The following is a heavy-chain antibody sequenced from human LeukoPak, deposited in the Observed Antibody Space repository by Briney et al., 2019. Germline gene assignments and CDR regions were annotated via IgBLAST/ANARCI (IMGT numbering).Heavy chain of an antibody. D-gene: IGHD6-13*01. J-gene: IGHJ2*01. CDR1: GGSIRSYY. V-gene: IGHV4-59*01. CDR2: IYYSGSI. CDR3: ARVYYSNSYDYWYFDL. Sequence: SETLSLTCTVSGGSIRSYYWSWIRQPPGKGLEWIAYIYYSGSINYNPSLKSRVTISVDTSKNQFSLKLSSVTAADTAVYYCARVYYSNSYDYWYFDLWGRGTLVTVSS.